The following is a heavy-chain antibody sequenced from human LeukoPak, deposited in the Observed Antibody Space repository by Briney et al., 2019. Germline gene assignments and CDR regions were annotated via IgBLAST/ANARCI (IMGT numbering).Heavy chain of an antibody. J-gene: IGHJ4*02. CDR1: GYTFTGYY. CDR3: ARVLEGYCSSTSCYIFDY. Sequence: ASVKVSCKASGYTFTGYYMHWVRQAPGQGLEWMGWINPNSGGTNYAQKFQGRVTMTRDTSISTAYMELSMLRSDDTAVYYCARVLEGYCSSTSCYIFDYWGQGTLVTVSS. CDR2: INPNSGGT. V-gene: IGHV1-2*02. D-gene: IGHD2-2*01.